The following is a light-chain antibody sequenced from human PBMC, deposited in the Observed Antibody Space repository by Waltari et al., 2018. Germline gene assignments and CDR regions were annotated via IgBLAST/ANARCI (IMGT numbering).Light chain of an antibody. CDR3: SSFAGSSQML. V-gene: IGLV2-8*01. CDR2: EVS. J-gene: IGLJ2*01. Sequence: QSALTQPPSASGSPGQSVTISCPGTSSDVGGFAYVSWYQQHPGKVPRLMIYEVSKRPSGVPDRFSGSKSGNTASLTVSVLQVEDEADYYCSSFAGSSQMLFGGGTKLTVL. CDR1: SSDVGGFAY.